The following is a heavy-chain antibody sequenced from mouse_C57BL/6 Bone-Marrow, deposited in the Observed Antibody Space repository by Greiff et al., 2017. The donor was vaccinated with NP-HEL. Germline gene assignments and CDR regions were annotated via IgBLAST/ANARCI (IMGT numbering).Heavy chain of an antibody. J-gene: IGHJ4*01. CDR1: GYSFTGYY. D-gene: IGHD2-4*01. CDR3: ARGGDYDRGYYAMDY. V-gene: IGHV1-31*01. CDR2: IYPYNGVS. Sequence: VQLQQSGPELVKPGASVKISCKASGYSFTGYYMHWVKQSHGNILDWIGYIYPYNGVSSYNQKFKGKATLTVDKSSSTAYMELRSLTSEDSAVYYCARGGDYDRGYYAMDYWGQGTSVTVSS.